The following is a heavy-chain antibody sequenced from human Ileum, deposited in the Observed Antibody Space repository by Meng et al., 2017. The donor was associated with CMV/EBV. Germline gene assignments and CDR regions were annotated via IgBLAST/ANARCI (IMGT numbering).Heavy chain of an antibody. D-gene: IGHD4-17*01. V-gene: IGHV3-74*01. CDR1: GFAFSVYW. CDR2: IDSYGSDT. CDR3: ARGPGD. Sequence: VRLVAAGGDLVQSGGSLRLSCVASGFAFSVYWMHWVRQVPGKGLIWLARIDSYGSDTFYADFVKGRFTISRDNARNTLYLHMNSLRAEDTAVYYCARGPGDLGQGTLVTVSS. J-gene: IGHJ1*01.